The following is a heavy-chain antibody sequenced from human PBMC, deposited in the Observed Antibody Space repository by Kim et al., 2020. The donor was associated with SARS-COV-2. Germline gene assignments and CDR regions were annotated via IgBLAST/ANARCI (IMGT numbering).Heavy chain of an antibody. D-gene: IGHD1-20*01. CDR3: AKDSYPGIMNRGPPNTLLDF. CDR1: GFTFGAYA. V-gene: IGHV3-43D*03. J-gene: IGHJ4*02. CDR2: INLDGGAT. Sequence: GGSLRLSCAASGFTFGAYAMHWVRQTPGKGLEWLSLINLDGGATYYADAVRGRFTISRDNNRNSLYLQMNSLRPEDTALYFCAKDSYPGIMNRGPPNTLLDFWGQGTLVTVSS.